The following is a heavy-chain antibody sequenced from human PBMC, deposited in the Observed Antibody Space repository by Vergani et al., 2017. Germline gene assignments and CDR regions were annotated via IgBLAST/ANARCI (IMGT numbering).Heavy chain of an antibody. Sequence: QITLRESGPTLVKPTQTLTLTCTFSGFSLTTGGEGVGWICQPPGRALEWLAFVYWNDDERYSPSLKSRVTITKDTSKNEVILTMATMDPVDTATYYCVHRLGYFDWDGAFDVWGPGTMVTVSS. CDR3: VHRLGYFDWDGAFDV. CDR2: VYWNDDE. V-gene: IGHV2-5*01. CDR1: GFSLTTGGEG. D-gene: IGHD3-9*01. J-gene: IGHJ3*01.